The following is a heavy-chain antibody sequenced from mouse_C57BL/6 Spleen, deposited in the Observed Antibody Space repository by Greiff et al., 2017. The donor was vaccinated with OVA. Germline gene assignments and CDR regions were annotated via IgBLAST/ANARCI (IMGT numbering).Heavy chain of an antibody. CDR1: GFSLTSYG. D-gene: IGHD4-1*01. CDR3: AREGLGKAFAY. CDR2: IWSGGST. J-gene: IGHJ3*01. Sequence: VKLMESGPGLVQPSQSLSITCTVSGFSLTSYGVHWVRQSPGKGLEWLGVIWSGGSTDYNAAFISRLSISKDNSKSQVFFKMNSLQADDTAIYYCAREGLGKAFAYWGQGTLVTVSA. V-gene: IGHV2-2*01.